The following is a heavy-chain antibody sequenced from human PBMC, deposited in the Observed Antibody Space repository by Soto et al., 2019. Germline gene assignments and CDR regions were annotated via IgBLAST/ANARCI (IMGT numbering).Heavy chain of an antibody. Sequence: QVQLVQSGAEVKKPGSSVKVSCKASGGSFSSYAISWVRQAPGQGLEWMGGIIPIVGTGNYAQNFQGRVTNTADESTSKGYMEVRRLRSEDNGNFYCARDLRAARRPGMDVWGQGTTVTVSS. V-gene: IGHV1-69*01. CDR2: IIPIVGTG. D-gene: IGHD6-6*01. CDR3: ARDLRAARRPGMDV. CDR1: GGSFSSYA. J-gene: IGHJ6*02.